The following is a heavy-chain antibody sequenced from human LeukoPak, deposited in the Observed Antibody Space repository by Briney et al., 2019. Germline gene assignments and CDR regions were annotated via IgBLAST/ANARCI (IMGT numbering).Heavy chain of an antibody. Sequence: GGSLRLSCAASGFTFSSYGMHWVRQAPGKGLEWVAVIWYDGSYKYYADSVKGRFTISRENSNNTLYLQMNSLRAEDTAVYYCARGLGDGYNNWGQGTLVTVSS. CDR3: ARGLGDGYNN. CDR2: IWYDGSYK. CDR1: GFTFSSYG. V-gene: IGHV3-33*01. D-gene: IGHD5-24*01. J-gene: IGHJ4*02.